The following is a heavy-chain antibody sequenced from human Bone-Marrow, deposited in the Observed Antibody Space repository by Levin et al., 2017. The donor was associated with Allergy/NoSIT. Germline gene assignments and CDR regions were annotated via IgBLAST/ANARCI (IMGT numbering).Heavy chain of an antibody. CDR3: AKDCGDDYGDYPSDY. CDR2: MSASGDSI. CDR1: GFTFSSYG. J-gene: IGHJ4*02. D-gene: IGHD4-17*01. V-gene: IGHV3-23*01. Sequence: GGSLRLSCAASGFTFSSYGMGWVRQTPGKGLEWVSLMSASGDSIYYEDSVKGRFTISRDNSKNTLFLQMDSLRAEDTAVYYCAKDCGDDYGDYPSDYWGQGTLVTVSS.